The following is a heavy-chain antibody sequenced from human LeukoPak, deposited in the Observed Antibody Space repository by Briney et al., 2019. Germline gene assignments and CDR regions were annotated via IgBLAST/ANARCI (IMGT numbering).Heavy chain of an antibody. V-gene: IGHV4-39*07. CDR1: GGSISSSSYY. D-gene: IGHD2-2*01. Sequence: PSETLSLTCTVSGGSISSSSYYWGWIRQPPGKGLEWIGSIYYSGSTYYNPSLKSRVTISVDTSKNQFSLKLSSVTAADTAVYYCARVGYCSSTSCSSWVAPKRKTYYFDYWGQGTLVTVSS. CDR3: ARVGYCSSTSCSSWVAPKRKTYYFDY. J-gene: IGHJ4*02. CDR2: IYYSGST.